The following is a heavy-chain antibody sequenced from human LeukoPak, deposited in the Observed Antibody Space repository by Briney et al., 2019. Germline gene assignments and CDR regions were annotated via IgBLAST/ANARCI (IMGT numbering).Heavy chain of an antibody. CDR2: IIPIFGTA. D-gene: IGHD4-23*01. CDR3: ARDLPYGGNFGYWFDP. Sequence: ASVKVSCKASGGTFSSYAISWVRPAPGQGHERMGGIIPIFGTANYAQKFQGRVTITADESTSTAYMELSSLRSEDTAVYYCARDLPYGGNFGYWFDPWGQGTPVTVSS. V-gene: IGHV1-69*13. J-gene: IGHJ5*02. CDR1: GGTFSSYA.